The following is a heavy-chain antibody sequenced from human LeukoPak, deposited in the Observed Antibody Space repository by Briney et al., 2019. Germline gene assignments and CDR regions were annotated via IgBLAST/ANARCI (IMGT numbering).Heavy chain of an antibody. V-gene: IGHV3-11*01. Sequence: NPGGSLRLSCTASGFTFSDYYMSWIRQPPGKGLEWVSYISSSGSTIYYADSVKGRFTISRDNAKNSLYLQMNSLRAEDTAVYYCARGARYCSGGSCSLRVGYYYGMDVWGQGTTVTVSS. D-gene: IGHD2-15*01. CDR3: ARGARYCSGGSCSLRVGYYYGMDV. CDR2: ISSSGSTI. J-gene: IGHJ6*02. CDR1: GFTFSDYY.